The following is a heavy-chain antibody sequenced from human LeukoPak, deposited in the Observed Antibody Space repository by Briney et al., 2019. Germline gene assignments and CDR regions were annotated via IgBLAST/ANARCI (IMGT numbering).Heavy chain of an antibody. V-gene: IGHV5-51*01. CDR3: ARGFGAPVSTVLFDP. J-gene: IGHJ5*02. D-gene: IGHD3-10*01. Sequence: GESLKISCKGSGYSFTKYWIGWVRQMPGKGLGWMGIIYPGDSDTRYSPSFQGQVTISVDKSISTAYLQWSSLRASDTAMYYCARGFGAPVSTVLFDPWGQGTLVTVSS. CDR2: IYPGDSDT. CDR1: GYSFTKYW.